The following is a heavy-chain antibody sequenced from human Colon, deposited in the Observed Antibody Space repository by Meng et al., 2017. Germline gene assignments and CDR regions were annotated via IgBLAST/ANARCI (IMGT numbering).Heavy chain of an antibody. CDR2: INHSGST. V-gene: IGHV4-34*02. Sequence: QVQIQQGCAGLLKASETLSLTCAVYGGSFSGYYWSWIRQPPGKGLEWIGEINHSGSTNYNPSLKSRVTISVDTSKNQFSLKLSSVTAADTAVYYCARGIPFEGPYYGYWGQGTLVTVSS. D-gene: IGHD3-16*01. CDR1: GGSFSGYY. CDR3: ARGIPFEGPYYGY. J-gene: IGHJ4*02.